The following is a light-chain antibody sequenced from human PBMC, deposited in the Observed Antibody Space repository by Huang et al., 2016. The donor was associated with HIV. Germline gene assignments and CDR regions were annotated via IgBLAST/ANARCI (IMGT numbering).Light chain of an antibody. CDR3: HQYNNWPPWT. CDR2: GAS. CDR1: QSVSSN. Sequence: EIVMTQSPATLSVSPGERAILSCRASQSVSSNLAWYQQKPGQAPRLLIYGASTRATSLPARFSGSGSGTEFTLTISSLQSEDFAVYYCHQYNNWPPWTFGQGTKVEIK. V-gene: IGKV3-15*01. J-gene: IGKJ1*01.